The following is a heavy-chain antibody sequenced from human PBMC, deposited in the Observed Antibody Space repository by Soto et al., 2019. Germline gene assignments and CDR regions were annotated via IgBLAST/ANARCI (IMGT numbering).Heavy chain of an antibody. CDR2: ISMNGGST. J-gene: IGHJ5*02. CDR3: VKSILKTYIVVVPAASPDCLGL. V-gene: IGHV3-64D*06. Sequence: GGSLRLSCLASGVTFRSHAMHWVRQAPGKGLEYVSAISMNGGSTYYADSVKGRFTISRDNSKNTLYLQMSSLRSEDTDVYYCVKSILKTYIVVVPAASPDCLGLWGPGTLGTVSS. CDR1: GVTFRSHA. D-gene: IGHD2-2*01.